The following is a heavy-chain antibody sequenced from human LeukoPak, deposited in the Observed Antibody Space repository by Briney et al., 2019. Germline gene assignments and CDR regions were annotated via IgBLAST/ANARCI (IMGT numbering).Heavy chain of an antibody. CDR3: ARDEAPAATHDAFDI. J-gene: IGHJ3*02. CDR2: IYHSGST. Sequence: SETLSLTCTVSGYSISSGYYWGWIRQPPGKGLEWIGYIYHSGSTYYNPSLKSRVTISVDRSKNQFSLKLSSVTAADTAVYYCARDEAPAATHDAFDIWGQGTMVTVSS. D-gene: IGHD2-2*01. V-gene: IGHV4-38-2*02. CDR1: GYSISSGYY.